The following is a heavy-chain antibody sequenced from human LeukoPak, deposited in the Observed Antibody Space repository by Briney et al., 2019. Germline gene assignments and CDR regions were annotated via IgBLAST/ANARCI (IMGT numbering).Heavy chain of an antibody. Sequence: PSETLSLTCTVSGGSISSSSYYWGWIRQPPGKGLEWIGSIYYSGSTYYNPSLKSRVTISVDTSKNQFSLKLSSVAAADTAVYYCARHPAPMVRGGGPNRSHFDYWGQGTLVAVSS. CDR2: IYYSGST. V-gene: IGHV4-39*01. J-gene: IGHJ4*02. CDR1: GGSISSSSYY. CDR3: ARHPAPMVRGGGPNRSHFDY. D-gene: IGHD3-10*01.